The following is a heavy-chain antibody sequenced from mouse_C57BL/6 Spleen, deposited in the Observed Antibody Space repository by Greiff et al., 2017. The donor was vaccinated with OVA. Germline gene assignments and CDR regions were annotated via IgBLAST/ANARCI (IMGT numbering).Heavy chain of an antibody. D-gene: IGHD2-1*01. J-gene: IGHJ2*01. CDR3: ARRGNYGNYFDY. CDR1: GFTFSDYG. CDR2: ISSGSSTI. Sequence: EVKVVESGGGLVKPGGSLKLSCAASGFTFSDYGMHWVRQAPEKGLEWVAYISSGSSTIYYADTVKGRFTISRDNAKNTLFLQMTSLRSEDTAMYYGARRGNYGNYFDYWGQGTTLTVSS. V-gene: IGHV5-17*01.